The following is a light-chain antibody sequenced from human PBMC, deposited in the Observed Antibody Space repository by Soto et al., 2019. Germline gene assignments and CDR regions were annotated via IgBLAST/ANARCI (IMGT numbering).Light chain of an antibody. J-gene: IGLJ1*01. V-gene: IGLV2-14*01. Sequence: QSALTQPASVSGSPGQSITISCTGSSSDVGGYNYVSWYQQHPGKSPKLMIYDVSNRPSGVSNRFSGSKSGNTASLTISGLQAEDEAVFYCSSYTSRSTVVFGSGTKLNVL. CDR2: DVS. CDR3: SSYTSRSTVV. CDR1: SSDVGGYNY.